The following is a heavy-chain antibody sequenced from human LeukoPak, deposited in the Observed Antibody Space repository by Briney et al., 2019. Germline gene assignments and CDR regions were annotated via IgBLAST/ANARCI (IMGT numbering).Heavy chain of an antibody. Sequence: SETLSLTCTVSGGSISSYYRSWIRQPPGKGLEWIGYIYYSGSTNYNPSLKSRVTISVDMSKNQSSLKLSSVTAADTAVYYCARGQWEMDVWGQGTTVTVSS. V-gene: IGHV4-59*01. J-gene: IGHJ6*02. CDR1: GGSISSYY. CDR3: ARGQWEMDV. CDR2: IYYSGST. D-gene: IGHD1-26*01.